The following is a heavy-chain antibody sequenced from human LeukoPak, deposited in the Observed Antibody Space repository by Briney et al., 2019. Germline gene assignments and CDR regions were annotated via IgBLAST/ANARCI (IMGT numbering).Heavy chain of an antibody. J-gene: IGHJ4*02. CDR1: GYTFTGYY. V-gene: IGHV1-2*02. CDR2: INPNSGGT. D-gene: IGHD6-6*01. CDR3: ASGEHLLPYGSSSGSLSGY. Sequence: ASVKVSCKASGYTFTGYYMHWVRQAPGQGLEWMGWINPNSGGTNYAQKFQGRVTMTRDTSISTAYMELSRLRSEDTAVYSCASGEHLLPYGSSSGSLSGYWGQGTLVTVSS.